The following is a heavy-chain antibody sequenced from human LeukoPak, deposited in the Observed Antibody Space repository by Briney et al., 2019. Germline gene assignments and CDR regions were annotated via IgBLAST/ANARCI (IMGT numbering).Heavy chain of an antibody. CDR3: AREKPPYYYDSSGYYFHWFVP. CDR1: GYTFTSYG. V-gene: IGHV1-18*01. J-gene: IGHJ5*02. D-gene: IGHD3-22*01. CDR2: ISAYNGNT. Sequence: ASVKVSCKASGYTFTSYGISWVRQAPGQGLEWVGWISAYNGNTHYAQKLQGRVTMTTDTSTSTGYMELRSLRCDDTAVYYCAREKPPYYYDSSGYYFHWFVPWGQGALVTVSS.